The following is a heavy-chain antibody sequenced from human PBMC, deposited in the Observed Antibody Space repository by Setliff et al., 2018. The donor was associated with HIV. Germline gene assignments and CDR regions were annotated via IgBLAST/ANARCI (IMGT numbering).Heavy chain of an antibody. V-gene: IGHV3-23*01. CDR3: AKDRDYISSRLTHFYYFGLDV. D-gene: IGHD3-16*01. Sequence: PGGSLRLSCEGSGYIFSNYAMSWVRQAPGKGLEWVSGINAGGESTYNADSVKGRFTISRYNAKNTLYLDMNSLRAEDTAVYYCAKDRDYISSRLTHFYYFGLDVWGQGTTVTVSS. CDR1: GYIFSNYA. J-gene: IGHJ6*02. CDR2: INAGGEST.